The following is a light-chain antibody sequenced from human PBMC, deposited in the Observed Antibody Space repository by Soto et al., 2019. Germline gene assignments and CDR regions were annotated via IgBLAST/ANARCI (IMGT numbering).Light chain of an antibody. CDR1: SSDVGGYNY. CDR2: EVS. J-gene: IGLJ3*02. V-gene: IGLV2-8*01. Sequence: QSALTQPPSASGSPGQSVTISCTGTSSDVGGYNYVSWYQQHPGKAPKLMVYEVSKRPSGVPDRFSGSKSGNTASLTVSGLQAEDEADSYCSSYAGSSIWVFGGGTKLTVL. CDR3: SSYAGSSIWV.